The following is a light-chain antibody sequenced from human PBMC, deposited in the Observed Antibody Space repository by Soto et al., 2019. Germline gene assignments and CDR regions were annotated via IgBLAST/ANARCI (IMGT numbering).Light chain of an antibody. CDR1: SSDVGAYKY. Sequence: ALTQPASVSGSPGQSVTISCTGTSSDVGAYKYVSWYQKHPGKAPKLMIYGVSNRPSGVSNRFSGSKSGNTAFLTISVLQPEDEADYYRSSFTGPTTLDVFGTGTKVTVL. V-gene: IGLV2-14*03. CDR2: GVS. CDR3: SSFTGPTTLDV. J-gene: IGLJ1*01.